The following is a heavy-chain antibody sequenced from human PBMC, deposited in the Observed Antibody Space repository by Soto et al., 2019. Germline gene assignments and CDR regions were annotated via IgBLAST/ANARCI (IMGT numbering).Heavy chain of an antibody. Sequence: ETLSLTCTVSGGSISSYYWSWIRQPPGKGLEWIGYIYYSGSTNYNPSLKSRVTISVDTSKNQFSLKLSSVTAADTAVYYCARGPDSREPINWFDPWGQGTLVTVSS. J-gene: IGHJ5*02. D-gene: IGHD6-13*01. V-gene: IGHV4-59*01. CDR2: IYYSGST. CDR3: ARGPDSREPINWFDP. CDR1: GGSISSYY.